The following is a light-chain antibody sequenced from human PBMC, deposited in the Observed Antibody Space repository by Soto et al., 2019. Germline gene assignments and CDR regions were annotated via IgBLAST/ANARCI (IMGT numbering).Light chain of an antibody. CDR1: QSVDSNY. CDR2: DAS. CDR3: RQFGNSPTT. V-gene: IGKV3-20*01. Sequence: EIVLTQSPGTLSLSPGERATLSCRASQSVDSNYLAWYQHKPGQAPRLLISDASKRATDIPDRFSGSGSGTDFTLTISRLEPEDFAVYYCRQFGNSPTTFGQGTRLEIK. J-gene: IGKJ5*01.